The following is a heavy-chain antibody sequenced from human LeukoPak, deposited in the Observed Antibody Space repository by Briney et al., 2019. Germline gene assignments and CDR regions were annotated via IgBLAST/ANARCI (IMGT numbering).Heavy chain of an antibody. D-gene: IGHD3-10*01. CDR2: MNPNSGNT. J-gene: IGHJ6*03. CDR3: ARAGGMVRGVIKGYYYYYYMDV. V-gene: IGHV1-8*03. CDR1: GYIFTTNG. Sequence: ASVKVSCKASGYIFTTNGISWVRQAPGQGLEWMGWMNPNSGNTGYAQKFQGRVTITRNTSISTAYMELSSLRSEDTAVYYCARAGGMVRGVIKGYYYYYYMDVWGKGTTVTVSS.